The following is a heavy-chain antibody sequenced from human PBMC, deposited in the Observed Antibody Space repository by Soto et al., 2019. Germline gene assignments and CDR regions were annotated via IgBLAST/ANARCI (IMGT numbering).Heavy chain of an antibody. D-gene: IGHD3-16*01. J-gene: IGHJ6*02. CDR2: INTYNGNT. Sequence: QVQLVQSGAEVKNPGASVKVSCKASGYTFTRYGMGWARQAPGQGLEWMGWINTYNGNTNYAQNVQGRVTLTTDTNTSTAYMELRSLRSNDTAIYYCAMVDVYVTPSPQDVWGQGTTVIVSS. V-gene: IGHV1-18*01. CDR1: GYTFTRYG. CDR3: AMVDVYVTPSPQDV.